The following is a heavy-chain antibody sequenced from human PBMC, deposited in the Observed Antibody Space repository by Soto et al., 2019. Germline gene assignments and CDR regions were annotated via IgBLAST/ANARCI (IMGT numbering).Heavy chain of an antibody. CDR2: IIPIFGTA. J-gene: IGHJ6*02. Sequence: SVKVSCKASGGTCSSYAISWVRQAPGQGLEWMGGIIPIFGTANYAQKFQGRVTITADESTSTAYMELSSLRSEDTAVYYCAREAYTAGYYYGMDVWGQGTTVTVSS. CDR1: GGTCSSYA. CDR3: AREAYTAGYYYGMDV. V-gene: IGHV1-69*13. D-gene: IGHD5-18*01.